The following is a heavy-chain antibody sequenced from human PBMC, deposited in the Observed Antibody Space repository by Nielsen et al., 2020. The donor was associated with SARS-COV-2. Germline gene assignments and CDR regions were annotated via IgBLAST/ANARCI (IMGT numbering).Heavy chain of an antibody. CDR2: IYYSGST. CDR1: GGSISSYY. D-gene: IGHD3-3*01. Sequence: GSLRLSCTVSGGSISSYYWSWIRQPPGKGLEWIGYIYYSGSTNYNPSLKSRVTISVDTSKNQFSLKLSSVTAADTAVYYCARAALGSITIFGVAVGAFDIWGQGTMVTVSS. J-gene: IGHJ3*02. V-gene: IGHV4-59*12. CDR3: ARAALGSITIFGVAVGAFDI.